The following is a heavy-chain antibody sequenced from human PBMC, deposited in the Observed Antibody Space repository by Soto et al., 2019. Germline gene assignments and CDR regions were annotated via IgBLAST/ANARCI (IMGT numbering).Heavy chain of an antibody. CDR3: ARDLAALPYYYYYYGMDV. V-gene: IGHV1-69*13. CDR2: IIPIFGTA. J-gene: IGHJ6*02. Sequence: GASVKVSCKASGGTCSSYDISWVRQAPGQGLEWMGGIIPIFGTANYAQKFQGRVTITADESTSTAYMVLSSLRSEDTAVYYCARDLAALPYYYYYYGMDVWGQGTTVTVSS. CDR1: GGTCSSYD. D-gene: IGHD6-6*01.